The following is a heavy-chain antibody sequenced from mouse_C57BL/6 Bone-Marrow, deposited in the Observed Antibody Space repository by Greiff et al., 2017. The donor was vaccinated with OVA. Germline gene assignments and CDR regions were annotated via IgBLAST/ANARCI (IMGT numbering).Heavy chain of an antibody. CDR3: ARDYGYDGYYAMDY. CDR2: ISSGGSYT. D-gene: IGHD2-2*01. CDR1: GFTFSSYG. V-gene: IGHV5-6*01. J-gene: IGHJ4*01. Sequence: EVHLVESGGDLVKPGGSLKLSCAASGFTFSSYGMSWVRQTPDKRLEWVATISSGGSYTYYPDSVKGRFTISRDNAKNTLYLQMSSLKSEDTAMYYCARDYGYDGYYAMDYWGQGTSVTVSS.